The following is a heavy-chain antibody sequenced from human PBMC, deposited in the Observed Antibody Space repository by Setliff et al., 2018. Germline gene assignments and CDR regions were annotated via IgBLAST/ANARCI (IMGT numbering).Heavy chain of an antibody. CDR2: IYPGDSHT. CDR1: GYSFTSYW. CDR3: ARLGRNNSAPPGDY. D-gene: IGHD6-25*01. V-gene: IGHV5-51*01. Sequence: GESLKISCKGSGYSFTSYWIGWVRQVPGKGLEWMGIIYPGDSHTRYSPYFQGQVTIPADKSIPTAFLQWTYLKASDSAMYYCARLGRNNSAPPGDYWGQGTRVTVSS. J-gene: IGHJ4*02.